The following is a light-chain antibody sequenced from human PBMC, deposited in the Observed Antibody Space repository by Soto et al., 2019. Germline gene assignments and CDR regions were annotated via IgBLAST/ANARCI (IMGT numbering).Light chain of an antibody. J-gene: IGLJ1*01. Sequence: QSALTQPASVSGSPGQSITISCTGTSSDVGGYNYVSWYQQHPGKAPKLIIYELSNRPSGVSNRFSGSKSGNMASLSISGLQAEDEADYYCNSYTSKSTGVFGTGTKLTVL. CDR2: ELS. CDR3: NSYTSKSTGV. CDR1: SSDVGGYNY. V-gene: IGLV2-14*01.